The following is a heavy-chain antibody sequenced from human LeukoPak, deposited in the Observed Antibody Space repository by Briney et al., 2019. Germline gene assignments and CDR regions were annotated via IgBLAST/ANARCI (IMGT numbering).Heavy chain of an antibody. CDR1: GGSISSYY. CDR3: ARGWGYSYCSHSLYYYYMDV. Sequence: SETLSLTCTVSGGSISSYYWSWIRQPPGKGLEWIGYIYYSGSTNYNPSLKSRVTISVDTSKNQFSLKLSSVTAADTAVYYCARGWGYSYCSHSLYYYYMDVWGKGTTVTVSS. J-gene: IGHJ6*03. D-gene: IGHD5-18*01. CDR2: IYYSGST. V-gene: IGHV4-59*01.